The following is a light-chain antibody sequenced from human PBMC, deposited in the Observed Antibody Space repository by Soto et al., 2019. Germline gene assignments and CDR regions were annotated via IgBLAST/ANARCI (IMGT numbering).Light chain of an antibody. CDR3: QKINSYPLT. CDR2: AAS. V-gene: IGKV1-9*01. J-gene: IGKJ4*01. Sequence: DIQLTQSPSFLSASVGDRVTITCRASQGISSYLAWYQQKPGKAPKLLIYAASTLQSELPSRFSRSGSVTEFTLTISSLQPEDFSTYYCQKINSYPLTFGGGTKVEIK. CDR1: QGISSY.